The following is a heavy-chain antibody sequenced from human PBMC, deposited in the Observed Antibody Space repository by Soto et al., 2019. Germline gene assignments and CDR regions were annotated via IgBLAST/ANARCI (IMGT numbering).Heavy chain of an antibody. J-gene: IGHJ5*02. CDR3: AGMPYTSGLRFDP. Sequence: SESLSLNCDISGDSYSISTYSWSWIRQPPGKALQWIGFIYQSGVTSYNPSLASRVSISLDRSNNQCSLKLKSVTAADTAVYFCAGMPYTSGLRFDPWGPGTLVTVSS. CDR1: GDSYSISTYS. D-gene: IGHD6-19*01. V-gene: IGHV4-30-2*01. CDR2: IYQSGVT.